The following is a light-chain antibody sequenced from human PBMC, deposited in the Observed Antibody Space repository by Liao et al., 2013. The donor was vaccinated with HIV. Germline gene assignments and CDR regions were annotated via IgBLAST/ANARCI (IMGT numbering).Light chain of an antibody. J-gene: IGLJ3*02. CDR1: NIGSKS. Sequence: SYELTQPPSVSVAPGKTARITCGGNNIGSKSVHWYQQKPGQAPVLVIYYDSDRPSGIPERFSGSSSGTTVTLTISGVQAEDEADYYCQSADSSDTSRVFGGGTKLTVL. CDR2: YDS. CDR3: QSADSSDTSRV. V-gene: IGLV3-21*01.